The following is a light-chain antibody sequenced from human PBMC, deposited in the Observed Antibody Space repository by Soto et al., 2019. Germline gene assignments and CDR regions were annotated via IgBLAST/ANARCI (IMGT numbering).Light chain of an antibody. V-gene: IGKV3-20*01. Sequence: EIVLTQSPGTLSLSPGERATLSCRASQSVSSSFLAWYQQKPGQAPRLLIYGASSRPTGIPDRFSGSGSGTGFTLTISRLEPEDFAAYYCQQSGGSPWTVGQGTKVEIK. CDR2: GAS. J-gene: IGKJ1*01. CDR3: QQSGGSPWT. CDR1: QSVSSSF.